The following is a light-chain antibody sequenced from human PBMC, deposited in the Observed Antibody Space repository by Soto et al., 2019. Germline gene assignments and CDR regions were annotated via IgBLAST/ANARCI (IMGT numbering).Light chain of an antibody. CDR3: SSYTISNTLPFV. CDR1: RRDVGGYNY. Sequence: QSALTQPASVSGSPGQSITISCTGTRRDVGGYNYVSWYQQYPGKSPKLLIYEVTHRPSGVSNRFSGSKSGNTASLTISGLQAEDEADYYCSSYTISNTLPFVFGTGTKVTFL. CDR2: EVT. J-gene: IGLJ1*01. V-gene: IGLV2-14*01.